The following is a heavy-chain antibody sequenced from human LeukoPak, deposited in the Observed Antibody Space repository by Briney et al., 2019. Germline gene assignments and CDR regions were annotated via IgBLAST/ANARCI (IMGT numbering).Heavy chain of an antibody. CDR2: IYTSGIT. CDR1: GGSVSSYN. J-gene: IGHJ4*02. CDR3: ARGVNSGYFDY. D-gene: IGHD1-26*01. Sequence: SETLSLTCTVSGGSVSSYNWTWIRQPAGMGLELIGRIYTSGITNYSPSLRSRVTMSLDTSKNQFSLKLTSVTAADTAVYYCARGVNSGYFDYCGQGTLVTVSS. V-gene: IGHV4-4*07.